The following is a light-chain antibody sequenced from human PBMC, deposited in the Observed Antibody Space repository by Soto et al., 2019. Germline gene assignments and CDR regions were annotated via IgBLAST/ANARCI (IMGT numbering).Light chain of an antibody. J-gene: IGLJ1*01. CDR3: KSYAGSNTYV. CDR2: VVV. CDR1: KSDIGIYDF. Sequence: QSALTQPPSASGSPGQSVTISCTGSKSDIGIYDFVSWYQHHPGNAPRLIIYVVVQRPSGVPDRFSGSKSGNTASLTVSGLQAADEADYFCKSYAGSNTYVFGTGTKLTVL. V-gene: IGLV2-8*01.